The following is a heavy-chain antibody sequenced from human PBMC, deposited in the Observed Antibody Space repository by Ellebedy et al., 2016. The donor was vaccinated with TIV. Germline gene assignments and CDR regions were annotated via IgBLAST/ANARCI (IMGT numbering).Heavy chain of an antibody. CDR1: GDSFNGYY. J-gene: IGHJ1*01. V-gene: IGHV4-34*01. CDR3: ARAGHRGDYRGDSFHH. Sequence: MPSETLSLTCGVSGDSFNGYYWSWIRQPPGKGLEWIWDINPSSSTNFNPSLKSLVTMSVDTSKRQFSLNLSPVTAVDTAVYYCARAGHRGDYRGDSFHHWGQGTLVTVSS. CDR2: INPSSST. D-gene: IGHD4-23*01.